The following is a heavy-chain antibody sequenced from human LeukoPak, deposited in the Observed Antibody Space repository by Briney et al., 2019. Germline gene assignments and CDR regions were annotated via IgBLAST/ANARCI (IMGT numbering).Heavy chain of an antibody. CDR2: IKSKTDGGTT. D-gene: IGHD3-10*01. CDR1: GFTFSNAW. CDR3: TMFGITMVRGVIIN. Sequence: GGSLRLSCAASGFTFSNAWMSWVRQAPGKGLEWVGRIKSKTDGGTTDYAAPVKGRFTISRDDSKNTLYLQMNSLKTEDTAVYYCTMFGITMVRGVIINWGQGTLVTVSS. V-gene: IGHV3-15*01. J-gene: IGHJ4*02.